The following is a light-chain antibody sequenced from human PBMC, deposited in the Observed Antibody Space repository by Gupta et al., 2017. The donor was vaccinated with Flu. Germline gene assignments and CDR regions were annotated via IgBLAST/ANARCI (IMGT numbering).Light chain of an antibody. CDR3: TAWDSSRDHDV. J-gene: IGLJ7*01. V-gene: IGLV3-21*02. Sequence: GQTATLHCGGYNMESNSVHWYQQSPGTAPPVLVYDDIHRPSGIPERFSGSKSGTPATLAISRLQAGDEADYYCTAWDSSRDHDVCGGGTKFTVL. CDR2: DDI. CDR1: NMESNS.